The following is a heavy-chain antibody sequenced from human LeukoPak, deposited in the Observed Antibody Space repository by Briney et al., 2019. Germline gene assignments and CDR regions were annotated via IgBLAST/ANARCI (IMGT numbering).Heavy chain of an antibody. Sequence: ASVKVSCKASGGTFTGYYMHWVRQAPGQGLEWMGWINPNSGGTNYAQKFQGWVTMTRDTSISTAYMELSRLRSDDTAVYYCARPDYYDSSGYGYWGQGTLVTVSS. V-gene: IGHV1-2*04. CDR3: ARPDYYDSSGYGY. CDR2: INPNSGGT. D-gene: IGHD3-22*01. J-gene: IGHJ4*02. CDR1: GGTFTGYY.